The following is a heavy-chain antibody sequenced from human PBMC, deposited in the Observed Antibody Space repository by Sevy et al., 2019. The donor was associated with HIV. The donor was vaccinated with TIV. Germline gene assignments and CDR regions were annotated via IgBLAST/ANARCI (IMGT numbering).Heavy chain of an antibody. V-gene: IGHV3-30-3*01. D-gene: IGHD6-13*01. CDR3: ARDGGYSIKWYPLY. CDR2: ISYEGTET. J-gene: IGHJ4*01. CDR1: GLTFNNFA. Sequence: GGSLRLSCIGSGLTFNNFAMNWVRQAPGKGLEWVAVISYEGTETFYAASVEGRFTISRDNSKNMLSLQINSLRPEDTAVYYCARDGGYSIKWYPLYWGHGTLVTVSS.